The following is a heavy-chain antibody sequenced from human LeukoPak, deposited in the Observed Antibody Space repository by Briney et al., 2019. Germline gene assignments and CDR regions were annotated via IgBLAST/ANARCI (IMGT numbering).Heavy chain of an antibody. CDR1: GYSISSGYY. CDR2: IYHSGHT. V-gene: IGHV4-38-2*02. D-gene: IGHD3-22*01. CDR3: ARVEYYYDSSGSNWFDP. J-gene: IGHJ5*02. Sequence: SETLSLTCTVSGYSISSGYYWGWMRQPPGKGLEWIGSIYHSGHTYYNPSLTSRGTISVDTSKYQFSLKLSSVTAADTAVYYCARVEYYYDSSGSNWFDPWGQGTLVTVSS.